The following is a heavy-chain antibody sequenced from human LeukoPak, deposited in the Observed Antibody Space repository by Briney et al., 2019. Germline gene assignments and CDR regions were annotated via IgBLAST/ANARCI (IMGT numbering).Heavy chain of an antibody. CDR3: ATSLEVSAASDAFDI. CDR2: IYYSGST. J-gene: IGHJ3*02. D-gene: IGHD2-2*01. Sequence: PSETLSLTCTVSGGSISSYYWSWIRQPPGKGLEWIGYIYYSGSTNYNPSLKSRVTISVDTSKNQFSLKLSSVTAADTAVYYCATSLEVSAASDAFDIWGQGTMVTVSS. CDR1: GGSISSYY. V-gene: IGHV4-59*01.